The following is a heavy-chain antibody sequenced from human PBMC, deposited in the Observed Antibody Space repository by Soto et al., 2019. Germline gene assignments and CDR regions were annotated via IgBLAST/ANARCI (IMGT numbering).Heavy chain of an antibody. CDR2: LYWDDDK. V-gene: IGHV2-5*02. Sequence: QITLKESGPTLVKPTQTLTLTCTFSGFSLNTNAVGVAWIRQPPGTALEWLALLYWDDDKRYSPSLESRLTNTTDTSKNKVVLTMTIMDPEDPATYKLAHRRVRDSSGENFDSWGQGTLVTVSS. CDR1: GFSLNTNAVG. J-gene: IGHJ4*02. CDR3: AHRRVRDSSGENFDS. D-gene: IGHD6-19*01.